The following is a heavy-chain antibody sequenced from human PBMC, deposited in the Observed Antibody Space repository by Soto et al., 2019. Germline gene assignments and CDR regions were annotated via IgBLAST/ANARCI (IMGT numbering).Heavy chain of an antibody. D-gene: IGHD2-2*01. CDR3: ASSEHWSSNRCHWDWFDR. CDR2: IYYSGST. J-gene: IGHJ5*02. Sequence: QLQLQESGPGLVKPSETLSLTCTVSGGSLISSSYYWGWIRQPPVKGLEWIGSIYYSGSTYYNPSLKSRVPISVDTSMSQSSLKLSSVTAADTAVYSWASSEHWSSNRCHWDWFDRWGQETLVPVCS. V-gene: IGHV4-39*01. CDR1: GGSLISSSYY.